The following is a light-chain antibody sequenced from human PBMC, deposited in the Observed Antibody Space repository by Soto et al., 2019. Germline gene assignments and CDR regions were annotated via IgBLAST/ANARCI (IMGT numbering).Light chain of an antibody. CDR2: QVT. V-gene: IGLV2-14*01. CDR3: SSYTDSSNYV. CDR1: SSDLAIYNY. J-gene: IGLJ1*01. Sequence: QSALTQAAAVSGCPGQSITISCTGTSSDLAIYNYVSWYQQQPGKAPKLMIYQVTNRPSGVSNRFSGSRSGNTASLTISGLQAEDEADYYCSSYTDSSNYVFGTGTKAPS.